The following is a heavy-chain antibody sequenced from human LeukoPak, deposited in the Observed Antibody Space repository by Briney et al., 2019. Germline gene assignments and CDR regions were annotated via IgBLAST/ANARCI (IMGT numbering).Heavy chain of an antibody. CDR2: ISSSGSTI. CDR1: GFTFSSYE. V-gene: IGHV3-48*03. J-gene: IGHJ5*02. CDR3: ARDPGYHSGA. Sequence: GGSLRLSCAASGFTFSSYEMNWVRQAPGKGLEWVSYISSSGSTIYYADSVKGRFTISRDNAKNSLYLQMNTLRAEDTAMYYCARDPGYHSGAWGQGTLVTVSS. D-gene: IGHD6-19*01.